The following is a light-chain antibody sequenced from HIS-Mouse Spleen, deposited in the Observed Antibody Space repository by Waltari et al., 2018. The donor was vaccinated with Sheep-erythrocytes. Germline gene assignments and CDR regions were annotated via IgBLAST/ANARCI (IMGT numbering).Light chain of an antibody. CDR2: WAS. J-gene: IGKJ4*01. Sequence: DIVMTQSRDALAVSVGGRAAIDGRASQSVLYSSNNKNYLAWYRQKPGQPPKLLIYWASTRESGVPDRFSGSGSGTDFTLTIRGLQAEDVAVYYCQQYYSTLTFGGGTKVEIK. V-gene: IGKV4-1*01. CDR1: QSVLYSSNNKNY. CDR3: QQYYSTLT.